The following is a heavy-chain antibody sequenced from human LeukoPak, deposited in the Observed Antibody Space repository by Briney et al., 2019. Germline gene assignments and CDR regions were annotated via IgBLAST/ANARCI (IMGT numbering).Heavy chain of an antibody. D-gene: IGHD6-13*01. CDR1: GFTFSSYA. CDR2: ISGSGGST. Sequence: PGGSLRLSCAASGFTFSSYAMSWVRQAPRKGLEWVSAISGSGGSTYYADSVKGRFTISRDNSKNTLYLQVNSLRAEDTAVYYCAKGYSSSWYWHYYGMDVWGQGTTVTVSS. V-gene: IGHV3-23*01. J-gene: IGHJ6*02. CDR3: AKGYSSSWYWHYYGMDV.